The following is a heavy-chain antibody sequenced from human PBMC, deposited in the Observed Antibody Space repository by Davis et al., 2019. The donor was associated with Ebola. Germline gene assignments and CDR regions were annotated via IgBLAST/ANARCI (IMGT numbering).Heavy chain of an antibody. V-gene: IGHV1-18*01. D-gene: IGHD4-17*01. J-gene: IGHJ5*02. Sequence: ASVKVSCKASGYTFTSYGISWVRQAPGQGLEWMGRISAYNGNTNYAQKLQGRVTMTTDTSTSTAYMELRSLRSDDTAVYYCARAMTTVTTVWFDPWGQGTLVTVSS. CDR1: GYTFTSYG. CDR2: ISAYNGNT. CDR3: ARAMTTVTTVWFDP.